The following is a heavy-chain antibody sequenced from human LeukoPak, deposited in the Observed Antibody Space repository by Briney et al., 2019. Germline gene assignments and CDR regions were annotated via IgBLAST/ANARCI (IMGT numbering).Heavy chain of an antibody. CDR1: GFTFSSYA. CDR2: MSYDGSNK. J-gene: IGHJ4*02. Sequence: PGGSLRLSCVASGFTFSSYAMHWVRQAPGKGLEWVAVMSYDGSNKYYADSVTGRFTISRDNSKNTLYLQMNSLRAEGTAVYYCARDQNMREPNYFDYWGQGTLVTVSS. V-gene: IGHV3-30-3*01. D-gene: IGHD1-26*01. CDR3: ARDQNMREPNYFDY.